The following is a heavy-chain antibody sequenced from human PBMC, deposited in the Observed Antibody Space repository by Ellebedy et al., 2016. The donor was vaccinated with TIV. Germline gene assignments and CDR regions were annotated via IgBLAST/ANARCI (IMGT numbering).Heavy chain of an antibody. CDR2: IYSGGST. J-gene: IGHJ4*02. CDR3: ARDPYSSGWSPIGYFDL. CDR1: GFSVSHNF. Sequence: PGGSLRLSCAASGFSVSHNFMTWVRQAPGKGLEWVSLIYSGGSTSYADSVKGRFTISRDNSQNTLYLHMHSLRDEDTAVYYFARDPYSSGWSPIGYFDLWGQGALVTVSS. V-gene: IGHV3-53*05. D-gene: IGHD6-19*01.